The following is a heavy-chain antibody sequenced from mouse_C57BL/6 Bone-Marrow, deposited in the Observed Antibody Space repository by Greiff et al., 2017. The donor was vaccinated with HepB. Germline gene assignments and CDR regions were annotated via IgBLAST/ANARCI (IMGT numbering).Heavy chain of an antibody. CDR3: AREGGGVFEC. D-gene: IGHD1-1*02. CDR2: ISDGGSYT. Sequence: EVQGVESGGGLVKPGGSLKLSCAASGFTFSSYAMSWVRQTPEKRLEWVATISDGGSYTYYPDNVKGRFTISRDNAKNNPYLQMSQLRSGDTAVYYCAREGGGVFECWGQGATLTDSS. J-gene: IGHJ2*01. CDR1: GFTFSSYA. V-gene: IGHV5-4*01.